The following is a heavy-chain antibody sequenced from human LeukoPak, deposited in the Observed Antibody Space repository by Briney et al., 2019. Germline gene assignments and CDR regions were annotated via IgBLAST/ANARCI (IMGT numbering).Heavy chain of an antibody. CDR1: GFTFSSYG. Sequence: PGGSLRLSCAASGFTFSSYGMSWVRQAPGKGLEWVSAISGSGGSTYYADSVKGRFTISRDNSKNTLYLQMNSLRAEDTAVYYCAKRGESYGDYAIDYWGQGTLVTVSS. D-gene: IGHD4-17*01. V-gene: IGHV3-23*01. CDR3: AKRGESYGDYAIDY. J-gene: IGHJ4*02. CDR2: ISGSGGST.